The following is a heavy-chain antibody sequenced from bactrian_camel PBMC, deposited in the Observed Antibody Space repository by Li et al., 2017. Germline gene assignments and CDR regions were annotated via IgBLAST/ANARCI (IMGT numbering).Heavy chain of an antibody. J-gene: IGHJ4*01. D-gene: IGHD1*01. CDR1: EHTPRYYY. CDR2: IDNDGSP. CDR3: AAGNTPGWDT. Sequence: QLVESGGGSVQAGGSLRLSCATSEHTPRYYYMGWFRQAPGKEREGVAVIDNDGSPNYAESVKGRFTISKDNAKNTLYLQMNNLKPEDTAVYYCAAGNTPGWDTRGQGTQVTVS. V-gene: IGHV3S53*01.